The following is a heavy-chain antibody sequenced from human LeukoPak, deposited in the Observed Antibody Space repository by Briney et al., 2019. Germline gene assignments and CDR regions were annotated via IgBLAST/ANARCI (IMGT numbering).Heavy chain of an antibody. CDR3: ARVSYSDYAYYYYYYMDV. CDR2: IYTSGST. CDR1: GGSISSGSYY. V-gene: IGHV4-61*02. D-gene: IGHD4-11*01. J-gene: IGHJ6*03. Sequence: PSETLSLTCTVSGGSISSGSYYWSWIRQPAGKGLEWIGRIYTSGSTNYNPSLKSRVTISVDTSKNQFSLKLSSVTAADTAVYYCARVSYSDYAYYYYYYMDVWGKGTTVTVSS.